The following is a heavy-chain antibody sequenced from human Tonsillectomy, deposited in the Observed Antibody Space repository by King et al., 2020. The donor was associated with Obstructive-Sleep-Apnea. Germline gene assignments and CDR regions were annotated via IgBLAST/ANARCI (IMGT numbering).Heavy chain of an antibody. Sequence: VQLVESGGGLVQPGRSLRLSCAASGFTFDDFAMHWVRQAPGKGLEWVSCISWNSGSIGYADSVKGRFTISRDNTKNSLYLQMNSLRAEDTALYYCAKGVYSSSWSWGQGTLVTVSS. CDR1: GFTFDDFA. J-gene: IGHJ5*02. V-gene: IGHV3-9*01. D-gene: IGHD6-13*01. CDR2: ISWNSGSI. CDR3: AKGVYSSSWS.